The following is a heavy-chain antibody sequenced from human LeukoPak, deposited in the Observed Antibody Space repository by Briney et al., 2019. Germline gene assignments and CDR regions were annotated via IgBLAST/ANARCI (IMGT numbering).Heavy chain of an antibody. CDR1: GFTVSSNY. V-gene: IGHV3-66*01. CDR3: ARDFRIAVAGGYYYYMDV. J-gene: IGHJ6*03. CDR2: IYSGGST. D-gene: IGHD6-19*01. Sequence: GGSLRLSCAASGFTVSSNYMSWVRQAPGKGLEWVSVIYSGGSTYYADSVKGRFTISRDNSKNTLYLQMNSLRAEDTAVYYCARDFRIAVAGGYYYYMDVWGKGTMVTISS.